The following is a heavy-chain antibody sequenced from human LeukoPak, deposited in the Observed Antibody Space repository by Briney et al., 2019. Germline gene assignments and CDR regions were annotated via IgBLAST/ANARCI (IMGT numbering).Heavy chain of an antibody. J-gene: IGHJ4*02. Sequence: GGSLRLSCAASGFTFSSYWMHWVRQAPGKGLVWVSRINSDGSSTSYADSVKGRFTISRDNAKNSLYLQMNSLRAEDTAVYYCAREGDYYGSGSYYRVMGFDYWGQGTLVTVSS. CDR1: GFTFSSYW. CDR2: INSDGSST. D-gene: IGHD3-10*01. CDR3: AREGDYYGSGSYYRVMGFDY. V-gene: IGHV3-74*01.